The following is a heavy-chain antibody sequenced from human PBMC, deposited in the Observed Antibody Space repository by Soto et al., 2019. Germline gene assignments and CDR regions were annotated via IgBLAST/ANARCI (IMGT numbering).Heavy chain of an antibody. Sequence: EVQLVESGGGLVKPGGSLRLSCAASGFIFSNAWMSWVRQAPGKGLEWVGSIKSKDDGGTTNYAAPEKGRFNISRDGSKNTLYLQMSSLKPEDTAVYYCSTGWSSKNYWGQGTLITVSS. V-gene: IGHV3-15*01. J-gene: IGHJ4*02. CDR2: IKSKDDGGTT. CDR1: GFIFSNAW. D-gene: IGHD3-3*01. CDR3: STGWSSKNY.